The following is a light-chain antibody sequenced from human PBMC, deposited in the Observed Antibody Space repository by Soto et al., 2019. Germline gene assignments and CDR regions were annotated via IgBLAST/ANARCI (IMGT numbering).Light chain of an antibody. CDR2: DNN. Sequence: QSVLTQPPSVSGDPGQKVTISCSGSCSNIGNNYVSWYQHLPGTAPKLLIYDNNKRPSGIPDRFSGSKSGTSATLGITGLQTGDEADYYCGTWDSSLSAYVFGTGTKGTVL. CDR3: GTWDSSLSAYV. CDR1: CSNIGNNY. V-gene: IGLV1-51*01. J-gene: IGLJ1*01.